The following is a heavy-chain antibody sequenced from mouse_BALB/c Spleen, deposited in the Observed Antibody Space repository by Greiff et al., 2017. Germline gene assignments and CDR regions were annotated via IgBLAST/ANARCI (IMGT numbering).Heavy chain of an antibody. V-gene: IGHV3-2*02. D-gene: IGHD1-2*01. CDR3: ARGPHYYGFDY. CDR2: ISYSGST. CDR1: GYSITSDYA. Sequence: DVKLQESGPGLVKPSQSLSLTCTVTGYSITSDYAWNWIRQFPGNKLEWMGYISYSGSTSYNPSLKSRISITRDTSKNQFFLQLNSVTTEDTATYYCARGPHYYGFDYWGQGTTLTVSS. J-gene: IGHJ2*01.